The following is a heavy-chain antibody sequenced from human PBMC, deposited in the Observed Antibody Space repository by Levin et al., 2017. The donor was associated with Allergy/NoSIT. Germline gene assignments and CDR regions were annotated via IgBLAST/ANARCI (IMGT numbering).Heavy chain of an antibody. D-gene: IGHD3-3*01. CDR1: GGSVSSGSYY. V-gene: IGHV4-61*01. Sequence: PSETLSLTCTVSGGSVSSGSYYWSWIRQPPGKGLEWIGYIYYSGSTNYNPSLKSRVTISVDTSKNQFSLKLSSVTAADTAVYYCAREGVGLNWFDPWGQGTLVTVSS. CDR2: IYYSGST. CDR3: AREGVGLNWFDP. J-gene: IGHJ5*02.